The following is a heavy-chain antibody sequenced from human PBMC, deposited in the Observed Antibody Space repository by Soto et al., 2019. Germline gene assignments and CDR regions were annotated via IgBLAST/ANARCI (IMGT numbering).Heavy chain of an antibody. CDR3: ATLPPRIELTVLPIPT. Sequence: QVQLRQSGPGLVKPSGTLSLTCAVSGGSISSTNWWSWVRQSPGKGLGWIGEMYHSGSTNYNPSLRGRVTISVDKSNNQFSLKIRSVTAADTAIYYCATLPPRIELTVLPIPTWGQGTLVTVSS. CDR1: GGSISSTNW. V-gene: IGHV4-4*02. J-gene: IGHJ4*02. D-gene: IGHD2-2*02. CDR2: MYHSGST.